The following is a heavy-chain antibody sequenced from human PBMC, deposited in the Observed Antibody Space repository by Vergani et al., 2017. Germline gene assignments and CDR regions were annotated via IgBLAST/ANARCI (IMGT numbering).Heavy chain of an antibody. J-gene: IGHJ6*02. Sequence: EVQLVESGGGLVQPGGSLRLSCAASGFTFSSCEMNWVRQAPGKGLEWVSYISSSGSTIYYADSVKGRFTISRDNAKNSLYLQMNSLRAEDTAVYYCARSLRGSNYYDSSGYHFYYYGMDVWGQGTTVTVSS. D-gene: IGHD3-22*01. CDR3: ARSLRGSNYYDSSGYHFYYYGMDV. CDR1: GFTFSSCE. CDR2: ISSSGSTI. V-gene: IGHV3-48*03.